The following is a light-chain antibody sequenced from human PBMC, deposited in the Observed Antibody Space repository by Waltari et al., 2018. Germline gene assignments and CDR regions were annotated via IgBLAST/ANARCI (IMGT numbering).Light chain of an antibody. CDR2: KVS. V-gene: IGKV2-30*01. CDR3: MQGTHWPRT. CDR1: QSPEFDDGNTA. Sequence: DVVMTQSPLSLPVTLGQPASISCTSSQSPEFDDGNTALHWFQHRPGQSPRPLIYKVSVRDSGAPDRFSGSGSGTDFTLPISRVEAEDVGVYYCMQGTHWPRTLGQGTKVEIK. J-gene: IGKJ1*01.